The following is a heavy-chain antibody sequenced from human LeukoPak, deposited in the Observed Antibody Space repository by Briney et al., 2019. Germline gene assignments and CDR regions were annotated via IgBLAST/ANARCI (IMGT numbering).Heavy chain of an antibody. V-gene: IGHV4-59*01. CDR2: IYYSGST. J-gene: IGHJ5*02. Sequence: TPSGTLSLTCTVSGGSISSYYWSWIRQPPGEGLEWIGYIYYSGSTNYNPSLKSRVTISVDTSKNQFSLKLSSVTAADTAVYYCARGELANWFDPWGQGTLVTVSS. CDR1: GGSISSYY. CDR3: ARGELANWFDP. D-gene: IGHD3-10*01.